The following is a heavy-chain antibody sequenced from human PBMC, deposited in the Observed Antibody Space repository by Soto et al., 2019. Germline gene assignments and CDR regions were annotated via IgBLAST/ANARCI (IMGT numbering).Heavy chain of an antibody. CDR3: ARDYYRFNSGYGFSMDV. CDR2: ISWNSGSI. Sequence: PGGSLRLSCAASGFTFDDYAMHWVRQAPGKGLEWVSGISWNSGSIGYADSVKGRFTISRDNSKNTLYLQMNSLRAEDTAVYYCARDYYRFNSGYGFSMDVWGQGTTVTVSS. CDR1: GFTFDDYA. V-gene: IGHV3-9*01. J-gene: IGHJ6*02. D-gene: IGHD5-12*01.